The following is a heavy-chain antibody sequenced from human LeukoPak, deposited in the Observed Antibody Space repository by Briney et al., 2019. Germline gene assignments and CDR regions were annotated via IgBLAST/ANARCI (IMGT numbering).Heavy chain of an antibody. CDR1: GYAFTCYD. Sequence: ASVKVSCKASGYAFTCYDINCVRQATGQGLEWMGWMNPNSGNTGYAQKFQGRVTMTRNTSISTAYMELSSLRSEDTAVYYCARELAVAGTQGDYWGQGTLVTVSS. CDR2: MNPNSGNT. CDR3: ARELAVAGTQGDY. V-gene: IGHV1-8*01. D-gene: IGHD6-19*01. J-gene: IGHJ4*02.